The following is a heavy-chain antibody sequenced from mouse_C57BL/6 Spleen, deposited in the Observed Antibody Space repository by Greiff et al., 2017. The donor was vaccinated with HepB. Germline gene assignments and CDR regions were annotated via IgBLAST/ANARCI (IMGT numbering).Heavy chain of an antibody. J-gene: IGHJ4*01. CDR3: ARYDYGYLYAMDY. CDR1: GYTFTDYN. CDR2: INPNNGGT. Sequence: EVQLQQSGPELVKPGASVKIPCKASGYTFTDYNMDWVKQSHGKSLEWIGDINPNNGGTIYNQKFKGKATLTVDKSSSTAYMELLSLTSEDTAVYYCARYDYGYLYAMDYWGQGTSVTVSS. D-gene: IGHD2-2*01. V-gene: IGHV1-18*01.